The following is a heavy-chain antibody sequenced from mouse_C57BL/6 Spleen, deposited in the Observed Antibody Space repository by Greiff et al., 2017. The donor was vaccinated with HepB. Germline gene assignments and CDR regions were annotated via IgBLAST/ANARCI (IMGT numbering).Heavy chain of an antibody. Sequence: EVKLMESGAGLVKPGGSLKLSCAASGFTFSSYAMSWVRQTPEKRLEWVAYISSGGDYIYYADTVKGRFTISRDNARNTLYLQMSSLKSEDTAMYYCTREEIYYGNYWFAYWGQGTLVTVSA. CDR1: GFTFSSYA. CDR3: TREEIYYGNYWFAY. D-gene: IGHD2-1*01. CDR2: ISSGGDYI. J-gene: IGHJ3*01. V-gene: IGHV5-9-1*02.